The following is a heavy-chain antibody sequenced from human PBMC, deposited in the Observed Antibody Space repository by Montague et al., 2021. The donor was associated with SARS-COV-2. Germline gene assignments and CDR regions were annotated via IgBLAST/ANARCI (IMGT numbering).Heavy chain of an antibody. Sequence: LALVKPTQTLTLTCTFSGFSLSTSGVGVGWIRQPPGKALEWLALIYWDDDKRYSPSLKSRLTITKDTSKNQVVLTMTNMDPVDTATYYCAHRAGGFGEGYLDLWGRGTLVTVSS. CDR2: IYWDDDK. CDR3: AHRAGGFGEGYLDL. J-gene: IGHJ2*01. V-gene: IGHV2-5*02. CDR1: GFSLSTSGVG. D-gene: IGHD3-10*01.